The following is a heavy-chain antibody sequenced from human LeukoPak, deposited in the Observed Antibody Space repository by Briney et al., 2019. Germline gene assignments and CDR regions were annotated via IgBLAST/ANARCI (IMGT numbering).Heavy chain of an antibody. CDR3: ARDLVGATRAFDY. D-gene: IGHD1-26*01. CDR2: INPNSGGT. Sequence: ASVKVSCKASGGTFSSYAISWVQQAPGQGLEWMGWINPNSGGTNYAQKFQGRVTMTRDTSISTAYMELSRLRSDDTAVYYCARDLVGATRAFDYWGQGTLVTVSS. CDR1: GGTFSSYA. V-gene: IGHV1-2*02. J-gene: IGHJ4*02.